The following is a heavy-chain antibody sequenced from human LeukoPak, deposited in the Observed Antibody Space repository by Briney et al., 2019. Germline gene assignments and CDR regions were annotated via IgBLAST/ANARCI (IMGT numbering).Heavy chain of an antibody. J-gene: IGHJ4*02. Sequence: ASVKVSCKASGYTFTSYGITWVRQAPGQGLEWMGWISVYNGYTNYAQKFQGRVTMTTDTSTSIAYMELRSLRSDDTAVYYCARMTTVTPGPFDYWGQGTLVTVSS. D-gene: IGHD4-17*01. CDR1: GYTFTSYG. V-gene: IGHV1-18*01. CDR2: ISVYNGYT. CDR3: ARMTTVTPGPFDY.